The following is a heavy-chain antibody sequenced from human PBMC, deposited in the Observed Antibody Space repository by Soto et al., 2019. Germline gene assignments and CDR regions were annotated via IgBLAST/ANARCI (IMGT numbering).Heavy chain of an antibody. J-gene: IGHJ4*02. V-gene: IGHV1-18*01. CDR2: ISAYSGHT. D-gene: IGHD6-19*01. CDR3: STRPHLADNVELDY. Sequence: QVQLVQSGAEVKKPGASVTVSCKASGYTFTNYGINWVRQAPGQGLEWMGWISAYSGHTNYAPKLQDRVTMTTDTSSSTAYLELRSLRSDDTAVDYCSTRPHLADNVELDYWGQGTLVTVSS. CDR1: GYTFTNYG.